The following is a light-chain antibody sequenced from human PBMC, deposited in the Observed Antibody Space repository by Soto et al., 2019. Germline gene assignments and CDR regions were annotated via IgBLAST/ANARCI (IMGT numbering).Light chain of an antibody. CDR3: QQYNSYPWT. J-gene: IGKJ1*01. CDR2: DAS. Sequence: DIPMTQSPSTLSASVGDRVTITCRASQSISSWLAWYQQKPGKAPKLLIYDASSLESGVPSRFSGSGSVTEFTLTISSLQPDDFATYYCQQYNSYPWTFGQGTKVEI. CDR1: QSISSW. V-gene: IGKV1-5*01.